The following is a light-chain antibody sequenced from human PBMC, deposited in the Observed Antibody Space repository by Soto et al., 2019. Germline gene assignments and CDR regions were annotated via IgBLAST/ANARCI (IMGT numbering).Light chain of an antibody. CDR2: GAS. J-gene: IGKJ1*01. CDR1: QSISSY. CDR3: QEYGTSRT. V-gene: IGKV1-39*02. Sequence: DIPMTQSPSSLSASVGDRVTITCRASQSISSYLNWYQQKPGQAPRLLIYGASTRATGVPDRFSGSGSGTDFTLTVSRLEPEDFAVYYCQEYGTSRTFGQGTKVEIK.